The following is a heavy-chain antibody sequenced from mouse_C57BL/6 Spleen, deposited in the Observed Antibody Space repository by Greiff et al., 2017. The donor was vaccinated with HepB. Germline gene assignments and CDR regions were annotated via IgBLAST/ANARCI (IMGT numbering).Heavy chain of an antibody. Sequence: EVKLVESGEGLVKPGGSLKLSCAASGFTFSSYAMSWVRQTPEKRLEWVAYISSGGDYIYYADTVKGRFTISRDNARNTLYLQMSSLKSEDTAMYYCTLYYYGSSSFAYWGQGTLVTVSA. J-gene: IGHJ3*01. CDR2: ISSGGDYI. D-gene: IGHD1-1*01. CDR1: GFTFSSYA. V-gene: IGHV5-9-1*02. CDR3: TLYYYGSSSFAY.